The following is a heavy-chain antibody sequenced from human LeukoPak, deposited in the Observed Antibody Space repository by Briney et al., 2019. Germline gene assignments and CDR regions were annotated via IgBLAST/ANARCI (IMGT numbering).Heavy chain of an antibody. CDR3: ARVAAVGYSGSYFFDY. D-gene: IGHD1-26*01. Sequence: ASVKVSCKASGYTFTSYAMHWVRQAPGQGLEWMGWISAYNGNTNYAQKLQGRVTMTTDTSTSTAYMELRSLRSDDTAVYYCARVAAVGYSGSYFFDYWGQGTLVTVSS. J-gene: IGHJ4*02. V-gene: IGHV1-18*01. CDR2: ISAYNGNT. CDR1: GYTFTSYA.